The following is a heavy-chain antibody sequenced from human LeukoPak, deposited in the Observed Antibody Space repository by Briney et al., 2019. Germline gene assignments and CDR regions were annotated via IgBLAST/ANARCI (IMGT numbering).Heavy chain of an antibody. D-gene: IGHD1-1*01. Sequence: GGSLRLSCAASGFTFNNYAMIWVRQAPGKGLEWVSVISGSGNSTYYADSVKGRFTIPRDNSKNTLYLQMNSLRGEGTAVYHCVKDNSNWYWYFDLWGRGTLVTVSS. CDR2: ISGSGNST. CDR3: VKDNSNWYWYFDL. CDR1: GFTFNNYA. J-gene: IGHJ2*01. V-gene: IGHV3-23*01.